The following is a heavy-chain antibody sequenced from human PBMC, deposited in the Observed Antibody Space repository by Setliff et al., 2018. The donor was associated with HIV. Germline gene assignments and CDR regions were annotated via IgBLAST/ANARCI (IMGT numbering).Heavy chain of an antibody. D-gene: IGHD1-1*01. V-gene: IGHV4-59*08. J-gene: IGHJ3*02. CDR2: IHYSGTT. CDR3: ARAEPDEIAFDI. CDR1: GGSINNYY. Sequence: SETLSLTCSVSGGSINNYYCSWIRQPPGKGLEWIGQIHYSGTTKYSPSLKSRVTISVDTSKNQFSLKLSSVTAADTAVYYCARAEPDEIAFDIWGQGTMVTVSS.